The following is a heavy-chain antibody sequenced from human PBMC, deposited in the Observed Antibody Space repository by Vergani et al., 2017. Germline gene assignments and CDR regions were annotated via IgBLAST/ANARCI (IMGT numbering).Heavy chain of an antibody. D-gene: IGHD2-2*01. CDR2: INSDGSST. J-gene: IGHJ4*02. Sequence: EVQLVESGGGLVQPGGSLRLSCAASGFTLSSYWMHWVRQAPGKGLVWVSRINSDGSSTSYADSVKGRFTISRDNAKNTLYLQMNSLRAEDTAVYYCAREGEIVVVPAAIGYWGQGTLVTVSS. CDR3: AREGEIVVVPAAIGY. CDR1: GFTLSSYW. V-gene: IGHV3-74*01.